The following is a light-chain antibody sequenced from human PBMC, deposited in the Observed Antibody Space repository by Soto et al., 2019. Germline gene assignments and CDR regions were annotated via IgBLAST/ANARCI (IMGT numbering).Light chain of an antibody. Sequence: IVMTQSPATLSVSPWERATLSCRASQRLSSNLAWYLQRPGQAPRLLIFDASKRAAGVPARFSGSGSGTDFTLTISILEPEDFAVYYCQQRSSWPITFGQGTRLEIK. CDR1: QRLSSN. CDR3: QQRSSWPIT. J-gene: IGKJ5*01. V-gene: IGKV3-11*01. CDR2: DAS.